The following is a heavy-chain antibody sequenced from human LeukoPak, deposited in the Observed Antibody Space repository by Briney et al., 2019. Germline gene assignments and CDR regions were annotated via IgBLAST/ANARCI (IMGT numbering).Heavy chain of an antibody. V-gene: IGHV3-33*08. CDR3: ARDPTARIAVPDY. CDR2: IWYGGTYE. J-gene: IGHJ4*02. CDR1: GFIVSSYY. Sequence: GGSLRLSCVASGFIVSSYYMTWVRQAPGKGLEWVAVIWYGGTYEYYADSVKGRFTISRDNSKNTLYLQMNCLRAEDTAVYYCARDPTARIAVPDYWGQGTLVTVSS. D-gene: IGHD6-19*01.